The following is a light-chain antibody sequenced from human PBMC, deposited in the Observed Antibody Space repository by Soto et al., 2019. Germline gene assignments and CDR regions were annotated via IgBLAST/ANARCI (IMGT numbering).Light chain of an antibody. CDR1: QSISSS. CDR2: DAS. CDR3: QQYDKWPYT. Sequence: EIVMTQSPATLSVSLGEGATLSCGAGQSISSSLAWYHQKPGQPPRLVIYDASTSATGIPARFSGSGPGTEFSLTISSLQSEDFAVYYCQQYDKWPYTFGQGTKVDIK. J-gene: IGKJ2*01. V-gene: IGKV3-15*01.